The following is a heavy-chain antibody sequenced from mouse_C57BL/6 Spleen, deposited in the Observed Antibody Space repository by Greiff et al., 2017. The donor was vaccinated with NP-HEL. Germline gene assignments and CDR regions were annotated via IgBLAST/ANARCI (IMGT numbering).Heavy chain of an antibody. CDR3: ASSYDYDVVFAY. J-gene: IGHJ3*01. Sequence: VKLQQSGAELVRPGTSVKVSCKASGYAFTNYLIEWVKQRPGQGLEWIGVINPGSGGTNYNEKFKGKATLTADKSSSTAYMQLSSLTSEDSAVYFCASSYDYDVVFAYWGQGTLVTVSA. CDR1: GYAFTNYL. V-gene: IGHV1-54*01. CDR2: INPGSGGT. D-gene: IGHD2-4*01.